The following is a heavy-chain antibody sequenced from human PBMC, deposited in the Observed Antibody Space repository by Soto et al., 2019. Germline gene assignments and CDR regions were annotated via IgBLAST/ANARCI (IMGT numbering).Heavy chain of an antibody. J-gene: IGHJ5*02. D-gene: IGHD2-21*01. V-gene: IGHV4-39*01. CDR2: IFYSGST. CDR1: GGSISTSRSY. CDR3: ARQPTTGDTDLWFDP. Sequence: PSETLSLTCSVSGGSISTSRSYWAWIRQPPGKGLEWLANIFYSGSTFDNPSLASRVSVSVDTSKNEFSLKLRSVTATDTAVYYCARQPTTGDTDLWFDPWGQGTLVTVSS.